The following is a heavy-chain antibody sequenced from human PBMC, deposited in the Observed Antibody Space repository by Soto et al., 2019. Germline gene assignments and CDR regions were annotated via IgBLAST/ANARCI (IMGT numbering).Heavy chain of an antibody. Sequence: PSETLSLTCAVYGGSFSGYYWSWIRQPPGKGLEWIGEINHSGSTNYNPSLKSRVTISVDTSKNQFSLKLSSVTAADTAVYYCARGRHYDCWSGYYSTYNWFDPWGQGTLVTVSS. CDR3: ARGRHYDCWSGYYSTYNWFDP. CDR1: GGSFSGYY. CDR2: INHSGST. V-gene: IGHV4-34*01. J-gene: IGHJ5*02. D-gene: IGHD3-3*01.